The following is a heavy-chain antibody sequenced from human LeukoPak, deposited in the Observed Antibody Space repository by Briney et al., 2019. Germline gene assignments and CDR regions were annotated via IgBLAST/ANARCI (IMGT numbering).Heavy chain of an antibody. Sequence: GGSLRLSCAASGFTFSDYSMNWVRQAPGKGLEWVSYISFSVNTKYYGDSVKGRFTISRDDAKNSLYLHMDSLRAEDTAVYYCARGAYSSGWAYFDHWGQGTLVTVSS. V-gene: IGHV3-48*04. CDR1: GFTFSDYS. J-gene: IGHJ4*02. D-gene: IGHD6-19*01. CDR3: ARGAYSSGWAYFDH. CDR2: ISFSVNTK.